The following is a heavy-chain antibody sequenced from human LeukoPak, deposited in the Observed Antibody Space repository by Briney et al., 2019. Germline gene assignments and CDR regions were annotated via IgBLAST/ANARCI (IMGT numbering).Heavy chain of an antibody. CDR2: ISSSGSTI. CDR1: GFTFSDYY. Sequence: PGGSLRLSSAASGFTFSDYYMSWIRPAPGKGLEWVSYISSSGSTIYYADSVKGRFTISRDNAKNSLYLQMNSLRAEDTAVYYCARCDSSGYYFYYYYYMDVWGKGTTVTVSS. V-gene: IGHV3-11*04. J-gene: IGHJ6*03. D-gene: IGHD3-22*01. CDR3: ARCDSSGYYFYYYYYMDV.